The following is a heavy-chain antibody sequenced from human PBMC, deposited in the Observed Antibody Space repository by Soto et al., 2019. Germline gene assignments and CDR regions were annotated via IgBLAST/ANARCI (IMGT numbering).Heavy chain of an antibody. D-gene: IGHD1-26*01. CDR2: INPSGGST. J-gene: IGHJ6*02. V-gene: IGHV1-46*01. CDR3: ARDLGWELPPIYYSYGMDV. CDR1: GYTFTSHY. Sequence: QVQLVQSGAEVKKPGASVKVSCKASGYTFTSHYMHWVRQAPGQGLEWMGIINPSGGSTRYAQKFQGRVTMNRDTSTSTVYMELSSLRSEDTAVYYCARDLGWELPPIYYSYGMDVWGQGTTVTVSS.